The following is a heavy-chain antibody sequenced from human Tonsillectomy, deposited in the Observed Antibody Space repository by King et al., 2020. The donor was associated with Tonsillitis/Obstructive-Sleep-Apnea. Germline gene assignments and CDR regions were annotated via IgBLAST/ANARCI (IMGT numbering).Heavy chain of an antibody. CDR2: ISCDDDK. CDR1: GFSLSTSGVG. D-gene: IGHD2-2*01. CDR3: AHRRESDMVVVPAAMGVGWFDP. Sequence: TLKESGPTLVKPTQTLTLTCTFSGFSLSTSGVGVGWIRQPPGKALEWLALISCDDDKRYSPSLKSRLTITKDTSKNQVVLTMTNMDPVDTATYYGAHRRESDMVVVPAAMGVGWFDPWGQGPLVTVSS. J-gene: IGHJ5*02. V-gene: IGHV2-5*02.